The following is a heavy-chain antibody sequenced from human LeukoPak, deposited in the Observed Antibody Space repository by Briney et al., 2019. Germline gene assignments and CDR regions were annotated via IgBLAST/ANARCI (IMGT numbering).Heavy chain of an antibody. CDR2: IYTSGNT. CDR1: GISISNYY. CDR3: AGGPSGTAFDD. V-gene: IGHV4-4*07. J-gene: IGHJ4*01. Sequence: SETLSLTCAVTGISISNYYWSWIRQPDGKGLEWIGRIYTSGNTNYKPSLKSRLTISVDKSKNHLSLKLTSLTAADTAFYYCAGGPSGTAFDDWGHGTLVTVSS. D-gene: IGHD1-1*01.